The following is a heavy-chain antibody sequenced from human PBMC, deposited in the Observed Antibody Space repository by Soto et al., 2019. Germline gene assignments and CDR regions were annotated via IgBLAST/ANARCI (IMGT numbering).Heavy chain of an antibody. Sequence: SETLSLTCTVSGGSISRYYWSWIRQPPGKGLEWIGYIYYSGSTNYNPSLKSRVTISVDTSKNQFSLKLSSVTAADTAVYYCARLAVAGLFFDYWGQGTLVTVSS. V-gene: IGHV4-59*08. D-gene: IGHD6-19*01. CDR3: ARLAVAGLFFDY. J-gene: IGHJ4*02. CDR2: IYYSGST. CDR1: GGSISRYY.